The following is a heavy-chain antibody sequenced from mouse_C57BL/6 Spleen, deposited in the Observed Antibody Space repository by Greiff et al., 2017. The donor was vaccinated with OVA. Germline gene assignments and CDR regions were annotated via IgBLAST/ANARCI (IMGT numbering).Heavy chain of an antibody. V-gene: IGHV1-69*01. J-gene: IGHJ4*01. Sequence: QVQLQKSGAELVMPGASVKLSCKASGYTFTSYWMHWVKQRPGQGLEWIGEIDPSDSYTNYNQKFKGKSTLTVDKSSSTAYMQLSSLTSEDSAVYYCARRRYGYAMDYWGQGTSVTVSS. CDR1: GYTFTSYW. CDR3: ARRRYGYAMDY. CDR2: IDPSDSYT. D-gene: IGHD1-1*01.